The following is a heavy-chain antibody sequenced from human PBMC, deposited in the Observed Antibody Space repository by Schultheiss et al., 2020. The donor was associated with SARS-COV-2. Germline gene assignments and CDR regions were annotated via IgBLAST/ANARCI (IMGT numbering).Heavy chain of an antibody. D-gene: IGHD3-22*01. J-gene: IGHJ5*02. CDR3: ARASYYYDSSGYYLDP. V-gene: IGHV4-59*01. Sequence: TLSLTCTVSGGSLINSFWTWIRQPPGKGLEWIGYISDSLSTKYSPSLKSRVTISSDTSKNQFSLTLTSVTAADTAVYYCARASYYYDSSGYYLDPWGQGTLVTVSS. CDR2: ISDSLST. CDR1: GGSLINSF.